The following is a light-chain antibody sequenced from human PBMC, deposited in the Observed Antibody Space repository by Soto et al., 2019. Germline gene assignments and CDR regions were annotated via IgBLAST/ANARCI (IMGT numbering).Light chain of an antibody. CDR3: SSYTFTSTLYV. Sequence: QSVMSQPASVSGSPGQSITISCTGTSSDVGGFEYVSWYQQHPGKAPKLMIYEVTKRPSGVSNRFSGSKSGNTASLTISGLQAEDEADYYCSSYTFTSTLYVFGTGTKVTVL. CDR2: EVT. CDR1: SSDVGGFEY. J-gene: IGLJ1*01. V-gene: IGLV2-14*01.